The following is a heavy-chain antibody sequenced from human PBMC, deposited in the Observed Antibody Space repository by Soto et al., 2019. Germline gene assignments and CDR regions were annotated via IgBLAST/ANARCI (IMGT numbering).Heavy chain of an antibody. Sequence: QVQLVESGGGVVQPGRSLRLSCAASGFTFSSYGMHWVRQAPGKGLEWVAVIWYDGSNKYYADSVKGRFTISRDNSKNTLYLQMNSLGAEDTAVYYCARDGPIYAKVAFDIWGQGTMVTVSS. CDR1: GFTFSSYG. V-gene: IGHV3-33*01. CDR2: IWYDGSNK. CDR3: ARDGPIYAKVAFDI. J-gene: IGHJ3*02. D-gene: IGHD4-17*01.